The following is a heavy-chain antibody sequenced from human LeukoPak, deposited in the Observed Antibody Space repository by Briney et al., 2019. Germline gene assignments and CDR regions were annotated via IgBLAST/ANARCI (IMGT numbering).Heavy chain of an antibody. J-gene: IGHJ5*02. CDR1: GGSISSGSYY. V-gene: IGHV4-61*02. CDR2: IYTSGST. CDR3: AREPAYYYDSSGYYPPGPYNWFDP. Sequence: PSQTLSLTCTVSGGSISSGSYYWSWIQQPAGKGLEWIGRIYTSGSTNYNPSLKSRVTISVDTSKNQFSLKLSSVTAADTAVYYCAREPAYYYDSSGYYPPGPYNWFDPWGQGTLVTVSS. D-gene: IGHD3-22*01.